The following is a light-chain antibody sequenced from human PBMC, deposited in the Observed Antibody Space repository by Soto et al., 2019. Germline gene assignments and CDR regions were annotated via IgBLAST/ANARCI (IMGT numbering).Light chain of an antibody. Sequence: QSVLTQPPSASGTPGQRATISCSGSSSNIGDNFVYWYQHLPGMAPKLLIYRNDQRPSGVPDRFSGSKSGTSASLAITGLQAEDEAHYYCQSYDGSLSAWVFGGGTKVTVL. J-gene: IGLJ3*02. CDR3: QSYDGSLSAWV. CDR1: SSNIGDNF. CDR2: RND. V-gene: IGLV1-47*01.